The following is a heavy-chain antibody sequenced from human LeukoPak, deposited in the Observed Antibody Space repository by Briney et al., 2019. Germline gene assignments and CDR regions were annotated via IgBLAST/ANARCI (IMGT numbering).Heavy chain of an antibody. Sequence: SGGSLRLSCAGSGFTFSSYSMNWVRQAPGKGLEWVSSITSSSSYIYYADSVKGRFTISRDNAKKSVYLQMNSLRAEDTAVYYCARGFYDSSGYYVSFGYWGQGSLVTVSS. CDR3: ARGFYDSSGYYVSFGY. J-gene: IGHJ4*02. CDR1: GFTFSSYS. V-gene: IGHV3-21*04. D-gene: IGHD3-22*01. CDR2: ITSSSSYI.